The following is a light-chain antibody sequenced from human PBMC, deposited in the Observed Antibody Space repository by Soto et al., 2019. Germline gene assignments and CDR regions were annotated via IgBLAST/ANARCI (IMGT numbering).Light chain of an antibody. V-gene: IGLV2-14*03. J-gene: IGLJ1*01. CDR2: DVI. CDR1: NTDVGAYDY. CDR3: SSYSTNSNLV. Sequence: QSALTQPASVSGSPGQSITISYSGTNTDVGAYDYVSWYQQHPGKAPKLILYDVINRPSGVSDRFSGSKSGNTASLTISGLQAEDEAEYFCSSYSTNSNLVFGTGTKLTVL.